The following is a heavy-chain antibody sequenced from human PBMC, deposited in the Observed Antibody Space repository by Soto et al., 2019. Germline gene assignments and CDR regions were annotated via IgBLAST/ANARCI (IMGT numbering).Heavy chain of an antibody. V-gene: IGHV4-39*01. CDR3: ARHADSSGRGFDF. J-gene: IGHJ4*02. D-gene: IGHD3-22*01. Sequence: SETLSLTCTVSGASISSTDCYWGWIRQPPGKGLEWVGSIYYSRSTTYNPSLKNRVTVSVDTSKNQLSLRLGFVSAADTAVYYCARHADSSGRGFDFWGQGTRVTVSS. CDR2: IYYSRST. CDR1: GASISSTDCY.